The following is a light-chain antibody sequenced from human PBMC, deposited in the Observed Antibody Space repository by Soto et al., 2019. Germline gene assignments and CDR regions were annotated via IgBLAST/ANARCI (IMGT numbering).Light chain of an antibody. J-gene: IGKJ1*01. V-gene: IGKV1-5*01. CDR1: QSISSW. Sequence: DIQMTQSPSTLSASVGDRVTITCRASQSISSWLAWYQQKPGKAPKLLIYDASSLESGVPSRFSGSGSGTEFTLTISSLQPDDFATYYCQQYNGYSHEWTFGQGTKVEIK. CDR3: QQYNGYSHEWT. CDR2: DAS.